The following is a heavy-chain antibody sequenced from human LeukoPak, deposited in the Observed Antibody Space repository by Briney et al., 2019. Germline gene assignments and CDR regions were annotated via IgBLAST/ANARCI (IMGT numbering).Heavy chain of an antibody. D-gene: IGHD3-3*01. J-gene: IGHJ6*03. Sequence: GGSLRLSCAASGFTFSDYYMSWIRQAPGKGLEWVSYISSSGSTIYYADSVKGRFTISRDNAKNSLYLQMNSLRAEDTAVYYCASTRAAYYDFWSGYYYYYYMDVWGKGTTVTVSS. CDR1: GFTFSDYY. V-gene: IGHV3-11*01. CDR2: ISSSGSTI. CDR3: ASTRAAYYDFWSGYYYYYYMDV.